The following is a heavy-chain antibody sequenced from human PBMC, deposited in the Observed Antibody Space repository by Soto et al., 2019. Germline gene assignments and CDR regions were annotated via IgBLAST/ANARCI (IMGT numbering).Heavy chain of an antibody. CDR2: ISAYNGNT. D-gene: IGHD6-13*01. V-gene: IGHV1-18*01. J-gene: IGHJ6*02. CDR3: ASATSAAGHLGMDV. CDR1: GYTFTSYG. Sequence: ASVKVSCKASGYTFTSYGISWVRQAPGQGLEWMGWISAYNGNTNYAQKLQGRFTMSTDTSTSTAYMELRSLRSDDTAVYYCASATSAAGHLGMDVWGQGTTVTVSS.